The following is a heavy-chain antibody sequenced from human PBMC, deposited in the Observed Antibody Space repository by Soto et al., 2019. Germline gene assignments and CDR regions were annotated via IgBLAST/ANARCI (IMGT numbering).Heavy chain of an antibody. J-gene: IGHJ6*02. Sequence: ASVKVSCKASGYTFTSFGISWVRQAPGQGLEWMGWISAYNGNTNYAQKLQGRVTMTTDTSTSTAYMELRSLRSDDTAVYYCARELGVGDNYYYYGMDVWGQGTTVTVSS. CDR1: GYTFTSFG. CDR2: ISAYNGNT. CDR3: ARELGVGDNYYYYGMDV. D-gene: IGHD1-26*01. V-gene: IGHV1-18*01.